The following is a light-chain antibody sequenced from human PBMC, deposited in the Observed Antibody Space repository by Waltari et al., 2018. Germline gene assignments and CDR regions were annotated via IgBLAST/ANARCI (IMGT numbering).Light chain of an antibody. Sequence: EIQMTQSLSSVSASVGERVTITCRASQAISSWLAWYQQKPGNSPNLLIYHASNLQSGVPSRFSGSGSATDFTLTISSLRPEDSATYYCQQSSAFPPTFGQGTKVEVK. CDR2: HAS. V-gene: IGKV1-12*01. J-gene: IGKJ1*01. CDR1: QAISSW. CDR3: QQSSAFPPT.